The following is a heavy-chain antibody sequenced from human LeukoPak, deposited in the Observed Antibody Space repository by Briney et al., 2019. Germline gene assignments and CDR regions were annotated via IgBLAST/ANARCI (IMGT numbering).Heavy chain of an antibody. V-gene: IGHV3-30*18. Sequence: GGSLRVSCAASGFTFSSYGMHWVRQAPGKGLEWVAVISYDGSNKYYADSVKGRFTISGDKSKNTLYLQMNSLRAEDSAVYYCAKDRLVGATNYFDYWGQGTLVTVSS. J-gene: IGHJ4*02. CDR2: ISYDGSNK. D-gene: IGHD1-26*01. CDR1: GFTFSSYG. CDR3: AKDRLVGATNYFDY.